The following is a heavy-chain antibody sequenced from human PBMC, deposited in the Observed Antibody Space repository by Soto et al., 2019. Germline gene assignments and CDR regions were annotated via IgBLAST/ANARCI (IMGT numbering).Heavy chain of an antibody. J-gene: IGHJ6*02. V-gene: IGHV3-74*01. Sequence: EVQLVESGGGLVQPGGSLRLSCAASGFTFSSYWMHWVRQAPGKGLVWVSRINSDGSSTSYADSVKGRFTISRDNAKNTLYLKRNSLRAEDTAVYYCARDHPDIVVVVAANDSYGMDVWGQGTTVTVSS. CDR2: INSDGSST. D-gene: IGHD2-15*01. CDR3: ARDHPDIVVVVAANDSYGMDV. CDR1: GFTFSSYW.